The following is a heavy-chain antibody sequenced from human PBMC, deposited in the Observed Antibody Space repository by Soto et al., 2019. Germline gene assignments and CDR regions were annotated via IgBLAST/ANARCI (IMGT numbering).Heavy chain of an antibody. CDR1: GYTFTSYY. D-gene: IGHD5-12*01. CDR2: INPSGGST. J-gene: IGHJ6*02. V-gene: IGHV1-46*01. CDR3: ARGGGWLQPYYYYYGMDV. Sequence: GASVKVSCKASGYTFTSYYMHCVRQAPGQGLEWMGIINPSGGSTSYAQKFQGRVTMTRDTSTSTVYMELSSLRSEDTAVYYCARGGGWLQPYYYYYGMDVWGQGTTVTVSS.